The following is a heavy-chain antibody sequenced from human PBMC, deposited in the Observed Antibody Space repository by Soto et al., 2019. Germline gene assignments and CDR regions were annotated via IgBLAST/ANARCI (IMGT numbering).Heavy chain of an antibody. V-gene: IGHV4-30-2*01. CDR1: GGSISSGGYS. J-gene: IGHJ5*02. Sequence: SETLSLTCAVSGGSISSGGYSWSWIRQPPGKGLEWIGYIYHSGSTYYNPSLKSRVTISVDRSKNQFSLKLSSVTAADTAVYYCATALSYDSSRDWFDPWGQGTLVTVSS. D-gene: IGHD3-22*01. CDR3: ATALSYDSSRDWFDP. CDR2: IYHSGST.